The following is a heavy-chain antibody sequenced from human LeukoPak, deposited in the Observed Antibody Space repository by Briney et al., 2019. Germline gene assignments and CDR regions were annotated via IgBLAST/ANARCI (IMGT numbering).Heavy chain of an antibody. CDR2: ISTSSSYI. CDR3: ARDSDIVTGSKSHFDY. V-gene: IGHV3-21*01. D-gene: IGHD3-9*01. Sequence: GGSLRLSCAASGLTFSRYSMNWVRQAPGKGLEWVSSISTSSSYIYYIDSVKGRFTISRDNAKNSLYLQMNSLRAEDTAVYYCARDSDIVTGSKSHFDYWGQGTLVTVSS. J-gene: IGHJ4*02. CDR1: GLTFSRYS.